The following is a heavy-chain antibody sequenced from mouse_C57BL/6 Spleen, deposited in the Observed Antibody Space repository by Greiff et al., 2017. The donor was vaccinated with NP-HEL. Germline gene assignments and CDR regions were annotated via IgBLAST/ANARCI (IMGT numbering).Heavy chain of an antibody. CDR1: GFTFSSYG. CDR2: ISSGGSYT. CDR3: ARLYGSSLAWFAY. V-gene: IGHV5-6*01. Sequence: EVKLVESGGDLVKPGGSLKLSCAASGFTFSSYGMSWVRQTPDKRLEWVATISSGGSYTYYPDSVKGRFTISRDNAKNTLYLQMSSLKSEDTAMYYCARLYGSSLAWFAYWGQGTLVTVSA. D-gene: IGHD1-1*01. J-gene: IGHJ3*01.